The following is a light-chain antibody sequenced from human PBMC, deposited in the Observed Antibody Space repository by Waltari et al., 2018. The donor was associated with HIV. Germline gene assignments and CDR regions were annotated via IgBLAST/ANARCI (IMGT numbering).Light chain of an antibody. Sequence: DIVITQSPDSLTVSLGERATTHCTSSQSLLYGSNNKNFLAWYQQNPGQPPKLLIYWASTRDSGVPDRFSGSGSGTGFTLTISNLQAEDVAIYYCHQYYTIPRTFGQGTRLEI. V-gene: IGKV4-1*01. J-gene: IGKJ1*01. CDR2: WAS. CDR3: HQYYTIPRT. CDR1: QSLLYGSNNKNF.